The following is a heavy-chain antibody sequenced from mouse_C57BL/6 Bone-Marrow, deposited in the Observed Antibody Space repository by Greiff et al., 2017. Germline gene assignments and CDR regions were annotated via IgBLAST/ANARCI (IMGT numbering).Heavy chain of an antibody. CDR3: ARERTGSFDY. V-gene: IGHV1-26*01. CDR2: INTNNGGT. Sequence: VQLQQSGPELVKPGASVKISCKASGYTFTDYYMNWVKQSHGKSLEWIGDINTNNGGTSYNQKFKGKATLTVDKSSSTAYMELRSLTSEDSAVYYCARERTGSFDYWGQGTTLTVSS. D-gene: IGHD4-1*01. CDR1: GYTFTDYY. J-gene: IGHJ2*01.